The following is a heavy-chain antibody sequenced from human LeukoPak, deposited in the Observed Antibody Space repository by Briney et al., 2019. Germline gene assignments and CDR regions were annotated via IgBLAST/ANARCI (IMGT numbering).Heavy chain of an antibody. J-gene: IGHJ2*01. CDR3: ARDGSGGYYWYFDL. CDR1: GDSVSSKSVA. D-gene: IGHD3-22*01. Sequence: SQTLSLTCAISGDSVSSKSVAWDWIRQSPSRGLEWLGRTYYKSKWNRDYAVSVKSRTTINVDTSKNQFSLQLNSVTPEDTAVYYCARDGSGGYYWYFDLWGRGTLVTVSS. CDR2: TYYKSKWNR. V-gene: IGHV6-1*01.